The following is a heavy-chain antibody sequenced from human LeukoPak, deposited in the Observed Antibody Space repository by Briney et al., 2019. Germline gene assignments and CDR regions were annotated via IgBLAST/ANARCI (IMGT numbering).Heavy chain of an antibody. D-gene: IGHD3-9*01. J-gene: IGHJ4*02. CDR3: ARDMGIVTGYYVDY. V-gene: IGHV3-48*01. CDR1: GFTFSGFG. Sequence: GGSLRLSCAASGFTFSGFGMHWVRQAPGKGLEWVSYITGNSHTIYYADSVKGRFTISRDNAKNSLHLQMNSLRAEDTAVYYCARDMGIVTGYYVDYWGQGTLVTVSS. CDR2: ITGNSHTI.